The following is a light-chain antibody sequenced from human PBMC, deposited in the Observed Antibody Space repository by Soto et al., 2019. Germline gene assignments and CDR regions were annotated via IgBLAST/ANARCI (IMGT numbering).Light chain of an antibody. Sequence: DIQMTQSPSSLSASVGDRVTITCRASRCISNYLNWYQQKSGKAPRLLIYAASSLQPGVPSRFSGTGTGREFTLTITSLQPEDSATYYCQQSYSVPRFGHGTRVDLK. V-gene: IGKV1-39*01. J-gene: IGKJ1*01. CDR2: AAS. CDR3: QQSYSVPR. CDR1: RCISNY.